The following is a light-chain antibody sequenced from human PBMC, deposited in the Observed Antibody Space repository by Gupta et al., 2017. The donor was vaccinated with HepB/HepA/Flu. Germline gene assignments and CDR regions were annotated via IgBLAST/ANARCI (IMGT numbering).Light chain of an antibody. CDR3: QQRSNWPPYT. CDR1: QSLSSY. CDR2: DTS. J-gene: IGKJ2*01. Sequence: EIVLTQSPATLSLSPGERPTLSCRASQSLSSYLAWYQQKPGQAPRLLIYDTSNRATGIPARFSGSGSGTDFTLTISSLEPEDFAVYYCQQRSNWPPYTFAQGTKLEIK. V-gene: IGKV3-11*01.